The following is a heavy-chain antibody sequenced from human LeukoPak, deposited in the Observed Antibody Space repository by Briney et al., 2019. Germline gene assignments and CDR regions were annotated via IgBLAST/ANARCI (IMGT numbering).Heavy chain of an antibody. CDR2: IYYSGST. J-gene: IGHJ2*01. Sequence: SETLSLTCTVSGVSISSYYWSWIRQPPGKGLEWIGYIYYSGSTNYNPSLKSRATISVDTSKNQFSLKLSSVTAADTAVYYCARQGGGCGYFDLWGRGTLVTVSS. V-gene: IGHV4-59*08. D-gene: IGHD2-15*01. CDR1: GVSISSYY. CDR3: ARQGGGCGYFDL.